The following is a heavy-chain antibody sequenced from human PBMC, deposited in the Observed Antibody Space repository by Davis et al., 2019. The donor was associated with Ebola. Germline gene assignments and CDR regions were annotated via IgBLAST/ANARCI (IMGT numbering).Heavy chain of an antibody. CDR1: GGSISSGYY. J-gene: IGHJ5*02. Sequence: SETLSLTCTVSGGSISSGYYWGWIRQPPGKGLEWIGSVYNSGGTFYNSSLRSRLTMSVDTSKNQFSLKLSSVTAADTAVYYCARRDSSYNWFDPWGQGTLVTVSS. CDR2: VYNSGGT. V-gene: IGHV4-38-2*02. CDR3: ARRDSSYNWFDP. D-gene: IGHD2-15*01.